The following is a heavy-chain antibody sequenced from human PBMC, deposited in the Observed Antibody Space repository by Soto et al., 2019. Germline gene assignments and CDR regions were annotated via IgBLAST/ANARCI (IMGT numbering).Heavy chain of an antibody. CDR3: AKDSTSVGTTFDY. CDR2: ISWNGGSI. J-gene: IGHJ4*01. V-gene: IGHV3-9*01. CDR1: GFTFADYA. Sequence: SLRISCAASGFTFADYAMHWVRQAPGKGLEWVSGISWNGGSIGYAESVKGRFTISRDNAKNSLHLQMSSLRAEDTALYYCAKDSTSVGTTFDYWGQGTVVTVSS. D-gene: IGHD1-7*01.